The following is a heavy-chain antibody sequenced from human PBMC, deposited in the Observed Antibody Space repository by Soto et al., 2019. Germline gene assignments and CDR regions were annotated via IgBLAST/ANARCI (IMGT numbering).Heavy chain of an antibody. CDR3: ARGYGDPLEWWFDP. Sequence: QVQLQESGPGLVKPSETLSLTCTVSGGSISSYYWSWIRQPPGKGLEWIGYIDYSGSTNYNRSLKSRVTMSVDTSKNQFSLKLSAVTAADTAVYYCARGYGDPLEWWFDPWGQGTLVTVSS. V-gene: IGHV4-59*08. D-gene: IGHD4-17*01. CDR1: GGSISSYY. J-gene: IGHJ5*02. CDR2: IDYSGST.